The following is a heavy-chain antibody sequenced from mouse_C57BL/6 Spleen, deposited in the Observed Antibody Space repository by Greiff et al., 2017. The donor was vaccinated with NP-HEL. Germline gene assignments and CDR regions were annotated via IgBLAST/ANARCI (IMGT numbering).Heavy chain of an antibody. J-gene: IGHJ3*01. Sequence: VQLQQPGAELVKPGASVKLSCKASGYTFTSYWMHWVQQRPGQGLEWIGMIHPNSGSTNYNEKFKSKATLTVDKSSSTAYMQLSSLTSEDTAFYYCARYSYYGWFAYWGQGTLVTVSA. CDR2: IHPNSGST. V-gene: IGHV1-64*01. CDR3: ARYSYYGWFAY. CDR1: GYTFTSYW. D-gene: IGHD2-10*01.